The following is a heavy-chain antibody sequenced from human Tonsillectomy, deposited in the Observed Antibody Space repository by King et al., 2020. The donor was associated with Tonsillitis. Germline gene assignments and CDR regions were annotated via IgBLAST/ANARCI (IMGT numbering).Heavy chain of an antibody. V-gene: IGHV4-39*02. CDR2: IYYSGST. D-gene: IGHD6-13*01. CDR3: ARAGAAAGGGIDY. J-gene: IGHJ4*02. Sequence: LQLQESGPGLVKPSETLSLTCTVSGGSISSSSYYWGWIRQPPGKGLEWMGDIYYSGSTYYTPSLKSRVTISVDTSKNHFSLTLSSVTAADTAVYYCARAGAAAGGGIDYWGQGTLVTVSS. CDR1: GGSISSSSYY.